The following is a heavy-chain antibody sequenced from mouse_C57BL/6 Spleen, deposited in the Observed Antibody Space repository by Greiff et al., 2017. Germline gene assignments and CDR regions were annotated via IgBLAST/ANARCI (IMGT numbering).Heavy chain of an antibody. CDR3: ARDERRYAMDD. CDR1: GYSITSGYY. J-gene: IGHJ4*01. Sequence: DVKLVESGPGLVKPSQSLSLTCSVTGYSITSGYYWNWIRQFPGNKLEWMGYISYDGSNNYNPSLKNRISITRYTSKNQFFLKLNSVTTEDTATYYGARDERRYAMDDWGQGTSVTVSS. CDR2: ISYDGSN. D-gene: IGHD2-12*01. V-gene: IGHV3-6*01.